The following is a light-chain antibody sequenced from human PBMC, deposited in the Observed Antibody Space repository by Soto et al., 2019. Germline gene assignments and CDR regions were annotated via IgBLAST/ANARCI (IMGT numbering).Light chain of an antibody. CDR1: SSDVGGYNY. J-gene: IGLJ7*01. CDR2: EVS. CDR3: SSYTTSSTHWV. Sequence: QSALTQPASVSGSPGQSITISCTGTSSDVGGYNYVSWYQQPPGKAPKLMIYEVSNRPSGVSNRFSGSKSGNTASLTISGLQAEDEADYYCSSYTTSSTHWVFGGGTQLTVL. V-gene: IGLV2-14*01.